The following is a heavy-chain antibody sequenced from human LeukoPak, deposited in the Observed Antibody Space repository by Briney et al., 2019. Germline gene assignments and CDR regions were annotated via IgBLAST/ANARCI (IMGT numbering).Heavy chain of an antibody. CDR2: FDPEDGET. V-gene: IGHV1-24*01. Sequence: AASVKVSCKVSGYTLTELSMHWVLQAPGKGLEWMGGFDPEDGETIYAQKFQGRVTMTEDTSTDTAYMELSSLRSEDTAVYYCATGTRYSSSWYSVGYYYYYYGMDVWGQGTTVTVSS. D-gene: IGHD6-13*01. J-gene: IGHJ6*02. CDR1: GYTLTELS. CDR3: ATGTRYSSSWYSVGYYYYYYGMDV.